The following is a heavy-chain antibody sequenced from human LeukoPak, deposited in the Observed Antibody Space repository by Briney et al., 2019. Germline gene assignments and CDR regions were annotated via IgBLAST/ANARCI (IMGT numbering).Heavy chain of an antibody. J-gene: IGHJ4*02. CDR2: IWYDGSNK. V-gene: IGHV3-30*02. CDR1: GFTFSSYG. D-gene: IGHD6-19*01. CDR3: AKDGVGTSGWRI. Sequence: GGSLRLSCVASGFTFSSYGMHWVRQAPGKGLEWVAFIWYDGSNKYYADSVKGRFTISRDNSKNTLHLQMNSLRGEDTAVYYCAKDGVGTSGWRIWGQGTLVTVSS.